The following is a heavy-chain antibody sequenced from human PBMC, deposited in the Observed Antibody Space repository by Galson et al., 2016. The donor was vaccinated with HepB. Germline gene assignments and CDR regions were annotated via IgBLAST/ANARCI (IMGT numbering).Heavy chain of an antibody. D-gene: IGHD1-20*01. CDR1: GFTFTSYA. V-gene: IGHV3-23*01. Sequence: SLRLSCAASGFTFTSYAMSWVRQAPGKGLEWLSSVSGSGGSTCYAGSVRGRFIISRDSSENTLYLQMNTLRGDDTALYYCAKAGYNSHERNNWFDSWGQGTLVTVSS. CDR3: AKAGYNSHERNNWFDS. CDR2: VSGSGGST. J-gene: IGHJ5*01.